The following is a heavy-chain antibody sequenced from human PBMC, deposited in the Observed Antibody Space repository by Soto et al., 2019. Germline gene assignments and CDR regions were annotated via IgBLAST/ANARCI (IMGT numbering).Heavy chain of an antibody. Sequence: GGSLRLSCAASGFTFSSYGMHWVRQAPGKGLEWVAVIWYDGSNKYYADSVKGRFTISRDNSKNTLYLQMNSLRAEDAAVYYCARENPFGESLYYYGMDVWGQGTTVTVSS. V-gene: IGHV3-33*01. J-gene: IGHJ6*02. CDR2: IWYDGSNK. D-gene: IGHD3-10*01. CDR3: ARENPFGESLYYYGMDV. CDR1: GFTFSSYG.